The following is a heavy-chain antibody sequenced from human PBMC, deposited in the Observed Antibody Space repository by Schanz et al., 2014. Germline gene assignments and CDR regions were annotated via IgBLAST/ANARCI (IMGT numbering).Heavy chain of an antibody. J-gene: IGHJ4*02. V-gene: IGHV1-18*04. CDR1: GYTFRHYG. CDR3: ARRTSDNSSWYYVDY. CDR2: ISGYNGNT. D-gene: IGHD6-13*01. Sequence: QVQLVQSGAEVKKPGASVKVSCKASGYTFRHYGISWLRQAPGQGLEWMGYISGYNGNTNYAQKFQGRVTMTTDTSTTTAYMELRSLTSDDTAVYYCARRTSDNSSWYYVDYWGQGTLVTVSS.